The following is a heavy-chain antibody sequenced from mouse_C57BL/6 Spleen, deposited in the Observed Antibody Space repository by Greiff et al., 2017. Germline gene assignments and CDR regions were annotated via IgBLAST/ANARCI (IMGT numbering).Heavy chain of an antibody. CDR1: GYTFTSYW. CDR3: ARGDSSGSYFDY. V-gene: IGHV1-55*01. Sequence: QVHVKQPGAELVKPGASVKMSCKASGYTFTSYWITWVKQRPGQGLEWIGDIYPGSGSTNYNEKFKSKATLTVDTSSSTAYMQLSSLTSEDSAVYYCARGDSSGSYFDYWGQGTTLTVSS. D-gene: IGHD3-2*02. J-gene: IGHJ2*01. CDR2: IYPGSGST.